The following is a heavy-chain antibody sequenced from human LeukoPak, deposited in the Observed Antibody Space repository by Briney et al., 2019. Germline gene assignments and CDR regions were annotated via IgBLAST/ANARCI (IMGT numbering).Heavy chain of an antibody. CDR2: IYYSGNT. J-gene: IGHJ4*02. Sequence: SETLSLTCTVSGGSISSYYWSWIRQPPGKALEWIGSIYYSGNTYYNPSVKSRVTMSADTSKNQFSLSLSSVTAADTAVYYCARLPLSMSGYPPDYWGQGTLVTVSS. CDR1: GGSISSYY. CDR3: ARLPLSMSGYPPDY. V-gene: IGHV4-59*04. D-gene: IGHD3-3*01.